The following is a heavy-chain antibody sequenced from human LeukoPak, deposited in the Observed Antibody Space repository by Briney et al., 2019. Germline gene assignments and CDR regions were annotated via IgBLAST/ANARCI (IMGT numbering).Heavy chain of an antibody. CDR3: ARADRNYYYYYMDV. D-gene: IGHD3-22*01. Sequence: SETLSLTCTVSGGSISSSSYYWGWIRQPPGKGLEWIGSIYYSGSTYYNPSLKSRVTISVDTSKNQFSLKLSSVTAADTAVYYCARADRNYYYYYMDVWGKGTTVTVPS. V-gene: IGHV4-39*07. CDR2: IYYSGST. CDR1: GGSISSSSYY. J-gene: IGHJ6*03.